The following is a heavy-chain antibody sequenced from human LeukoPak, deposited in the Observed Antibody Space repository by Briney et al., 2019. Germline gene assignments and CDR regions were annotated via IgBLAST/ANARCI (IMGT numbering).Heavy chain of an antibody. CDR2: INPSGGST. J-gene: IGHJ4*02. CDR1: GYTFTSYY. CDR3: ARDRHYYGSGSYYYFDY. V-gene: IGHV1-46*01. D-gene: IGHD3-10*01. Sequence: ASVKVSCKASGYTFTSYYMHWVRQAPGQGLEWMGIINPSGGSTSYAQKFQGRVTMTRDTSTSTVYMELSSLRSEDTAVYYCARDRHYYGSGSYYYFDYWGQGTLVTVSS.